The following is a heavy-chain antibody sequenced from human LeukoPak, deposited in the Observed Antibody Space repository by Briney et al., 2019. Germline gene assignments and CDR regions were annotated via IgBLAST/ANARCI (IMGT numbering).Heavy chain of an antibody. CDR1: GYTYTSYG. CDR2: ISAYNGNT. Sequence: GASVKVSCKASGYTYTSYGISWVRQAAGQRLEWMGWISAYNGNTNYAQKLQGRVTMTTDTSTSTAYMELRSLRSDDTAVYYCARDLEEQWLDRKFDYWGQGTLVTVSS. J-gene: IGHJ4*02. D-gene: IGHD6-19*01. CDR3: ARDLEEQWLDRKFDY. V-gene: IGHV1-18*01.